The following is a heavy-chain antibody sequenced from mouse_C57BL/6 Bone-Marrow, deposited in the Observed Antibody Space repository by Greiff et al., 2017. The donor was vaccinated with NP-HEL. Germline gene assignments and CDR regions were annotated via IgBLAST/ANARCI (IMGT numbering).Heavy chain of an antibody. CDR3: ARDVYYYGSSDWYFDV. V-gene: IGHV7-1*01. CDR1: GFTFSDFY. J-gene: IGHJ1*03. Sequence: EVQLLESGGGLVQSGRSLRLSCATSGFTFSDFYMEWVRQAPGQGLEWIAASRTKADDSTTEYSLSVKGRLIVSRATSQSILYLQMNGLRAEDTAIYYCARDVYYYGSSDWYFDVWGTGTTVTVSS. CDR2: SRTKADDSTT. D-gene: IGHD1-1*01.